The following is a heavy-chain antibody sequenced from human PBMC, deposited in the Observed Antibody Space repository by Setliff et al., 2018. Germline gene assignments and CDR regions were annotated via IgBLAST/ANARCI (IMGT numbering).Heavy chain of an antibody. J-gene: IGHJ3*02. CDR1: GESFDTYY. D-gene: IGHD1-1*01. V-gene: IGHV4-34*01. CDR2: IDQSGSG. CDR3: RQAVVGRDVFDI. Sequence: PSETLSLTCNVYGESFDTYYWSWIRQPPGKGLEWFGEIDQSGSGDYNPSFKGRVTISVDTSKKQFSLTLNSVTAADTALYYSRQAVVGRDVFDIWGQGTVVTVSS.